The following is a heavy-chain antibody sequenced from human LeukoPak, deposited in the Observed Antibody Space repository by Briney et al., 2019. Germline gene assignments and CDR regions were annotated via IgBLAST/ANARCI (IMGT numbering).Heavy chain of an antibody. J-gene: IGHJ6*03. V-gene: IGHV3-30-3*01. CDR3: ARSFYSYGYYYYMDV. CDR1: GFTFRSYA. D-gene: IGHD5-18*01. Sequence: PGRSLRLSCAASGFTFRSYAMHWVRQAPGKGLEWVAVISYDGSNKYYADSVKGRFTISRDNSKNTLYLQMNSLRAEDTAVYYCARSFYSYGYYYYMDVWGKGTTVTVSS. CDR2: ISYDGSNK.